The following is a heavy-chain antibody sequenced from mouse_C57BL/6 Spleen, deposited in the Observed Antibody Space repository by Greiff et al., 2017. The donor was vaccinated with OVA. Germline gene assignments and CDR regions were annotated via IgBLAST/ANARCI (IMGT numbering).Heavy chain of an antibody. CDR3: ARFGTTVPYYFDY. V-gene: IGHV1-59*01. CDR1: GYTFTSYW. Sequence: VQLQQPGAELVRPGTSVKLSCKASGYTFTSYWMHWVKQRPGQGLEWIGVIDPSDSYTNYNQKFKGKATLTVDTSSSTAYMQLSSLTSEDSAVYYCARFGTTVPYYFDYWGQGTTLTVSS. CDR2: IDPSDSYT. J-gene: IGHJ2*01. D-gene: IGHD1-1*01.